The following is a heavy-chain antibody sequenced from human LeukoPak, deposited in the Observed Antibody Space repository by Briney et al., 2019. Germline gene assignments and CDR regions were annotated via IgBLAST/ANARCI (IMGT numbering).Heavy chain of an antibody. Sequence: PSETLSLTCIVSGGTISDFYWSWVRQSAGKGLEYIGRIYSSGSTNYNPSLKSRVAMSVDTSKNQFSLKLSSVTAADTAVYYCARAASVRGCYVAYWGQGTLVTVSS. D-gene: IGHD6-19*01. V-gene: IGHV4-4*07. CDR3: ARAASVRGCYVAY. CDR1: GGTISDFY. CDR2: IYSSGST. J-gene: IGHJ4*02.